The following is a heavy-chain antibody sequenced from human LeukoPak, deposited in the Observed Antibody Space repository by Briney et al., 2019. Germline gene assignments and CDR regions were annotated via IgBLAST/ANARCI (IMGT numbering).Heavy chain of an antibody. CDR1: GGSISSSSYY. CDR3: AVNSGYDYFFDY. CDR2: IYYSGST. J-gene: IGHJ4*02. D-gene: IGHD5-12*01. V-gene: IGHV4-39*07. Sequence: SETLSLTCTVSGGSISSSSYYWGWIRQPPGKGLEWIGSIYYSGSTYYNPTLKSRVTISVDTSKNQFSLKLSSVTAADTAVYYCAVNSGYDYFFDYWGQGTLVTVSS.